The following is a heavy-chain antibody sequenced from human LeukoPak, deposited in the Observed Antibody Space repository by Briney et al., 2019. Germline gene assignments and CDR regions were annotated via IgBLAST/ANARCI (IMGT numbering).Heavy chain of an antibody. J-gene: IGHJ3*02. D-gene: IGHD5-24*01. CDR2: MKSDGSST. CDR3: ARALEMASYAFDI. V-gene: IGHV3-74*01. Sequence: PGGSLRLSCAASGFTFSSYWMHWVRQAPGKGLVWVSRMKSDGSSTTYVDSVKGRFTISRDNAKNTLYLQMNSLRAEDTAVYYCARALEMASYAFDIWGQGTMVTVSS. CDR1: GFTFSSYW.